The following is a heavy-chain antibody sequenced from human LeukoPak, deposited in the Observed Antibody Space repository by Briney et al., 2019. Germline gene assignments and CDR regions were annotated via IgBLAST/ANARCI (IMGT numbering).Heavy chain of an antibody. CDR2: LGDNDGRT. CDR1: GFTFSNYA. D-gene: IGHD3-9*01. J-gene: IGHJ4*02. V-gene: IGHV3-23*01. Sequence: AGSQRLSCAASGFTFSNYAMNWVRQAPGKGLEWVSALGDNDGRTFYADSVKGRFTISRDNSKNTLYLQMNSLRAEDTAIYYCAKNGKDNYDMFFDYWGQGTLVTVSS. CDR3: AKNGKDNYDMFFDY.